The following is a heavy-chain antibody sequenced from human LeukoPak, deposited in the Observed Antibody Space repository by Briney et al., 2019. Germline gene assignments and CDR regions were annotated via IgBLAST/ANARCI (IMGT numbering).Heavy chain of an antibody. CDR3: ATTYYYDSSGYYRGYFDY. J-gene: IGHJ4*02. CDR1: GYSFNTYW. CDR2: IYPGDSDT. Sequence: GESLKISCKGSGYSFNTYWIGWVRQMPGKGLEWMGIIYPGDSDTKYSPSFQGQVTISADKSISTAYLQWSSLKASDTAMYYCATTYYYDSSGYYRGYFDYWGQGTLVTVSS. V-gene: IGHV5-51*01. D-gene: IGHD3-22*01.